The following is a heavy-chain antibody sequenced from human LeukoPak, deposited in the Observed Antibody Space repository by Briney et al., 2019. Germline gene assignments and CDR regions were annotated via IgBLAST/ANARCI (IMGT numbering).Heavy chain of an antibody. V-gene: IGHV4-30-4*01. Sequence: SETLSLTCTVSGGSISSGDYYRSWIRQPPGKGLEWIGYIYYSGSTYYNPSLKSRVTISVDTSKNQFSLKLSSVTAADTAVYYCAREDYGVFFDYWGQGTLVTVSS. J-gene: IGHJ4*02. CDR3: AREDYGVFFDY. CDR1: GGSISSGDYY. CDR2: IYYSGST. D-gene: IGHD4-17*01.